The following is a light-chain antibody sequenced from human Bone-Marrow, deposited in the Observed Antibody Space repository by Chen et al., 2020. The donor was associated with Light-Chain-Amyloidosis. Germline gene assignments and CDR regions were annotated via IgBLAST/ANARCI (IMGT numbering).Light chain of an antibody. CDR3: QHYNTYSRT. CDR2: LAS. Sequence: DIQMTQSPSTLSASVGDRVTITCRASQDINSWLAWYQQKPGKAPKLLIYLASNLERGVPSRFSGTRSGTEFTLPISSLQPDDVATYYCQHYNTYSRTFGQGTKVEIK. CDR1: QDINSW. J-gene: IGKJ1*01. V-gene: IGKV1-5*03.